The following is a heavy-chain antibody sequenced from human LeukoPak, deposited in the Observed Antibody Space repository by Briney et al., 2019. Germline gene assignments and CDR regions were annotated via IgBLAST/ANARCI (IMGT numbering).Heavy chain of an antibody. J-gene: IGHJ4*02. D-gene: IGHD6-19*01. CDR1: GFRFSNYA. CDR2: LSGSGGTT. V-gene: IGHV3-23*01. Sequence: GGSLRLSCAASGFRFSNYAMIWVRQAPGKGLEWVSALSGSGGTTYYPDSVKGRFTISRDNSKNTLYLQMNSLRVEDTAVYYCANGKPEYNSGWPRGTFWGQGTLVSVSS. CDR3: ANGKPEYNSGWPRGTF.